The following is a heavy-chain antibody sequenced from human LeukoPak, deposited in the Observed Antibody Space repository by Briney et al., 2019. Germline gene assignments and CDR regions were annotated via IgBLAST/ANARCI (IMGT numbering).Heavy chain of an antibody. J-gene: IGHJ4*02. Sequence: RPSETLSLTCAVSGCSISSGYYWGWIRQPPGKGLEWIGSIYHSGSTYYNPSLKSRVTISVDTSKNQFSLKLSSVTAADSAVSYCARHPQYQLPSEFDYWGQGTLVTVSS. CDR1: GCSISSGYY. CDR3: ARHPQYQLPSEFDY. V-gene: IGHV4-38-2*01. D-gene: IGHD2-2*01. CDR2: IYHSGST.